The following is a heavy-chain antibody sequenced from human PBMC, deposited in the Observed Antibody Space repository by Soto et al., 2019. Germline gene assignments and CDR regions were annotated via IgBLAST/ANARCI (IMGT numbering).Heavy chain of an antibody. CDR2: IIPISGTA. Sequence: QVQLVQSGAEVKKPGSSVKVSCKASGGTFSSYAISWVRQAPGQGLEWMGGIIPISGTANYAQKFQGRVTITADESTSTAYMELSSLRSEDTAVYYCARSQGSCTSLVIYYYYYYGMDVWGQGTTVTVSS. CDR1: GGTFSSYA. CDR3: ARSQGSCTSLVIYYYYYYGMDV. J-gene: IGHJ6*02. V-gene: IGHV1-69*01. D-gene: IGHD2-2*01.